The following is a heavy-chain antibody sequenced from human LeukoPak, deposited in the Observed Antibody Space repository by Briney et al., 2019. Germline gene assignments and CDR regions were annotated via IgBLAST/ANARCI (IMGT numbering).Heavy chain of an antibody. CDR1: GYTFTSYG. Sequence: ASGYTFTSYGISWVRQAPGQGLEWMAFIRYDGSNKYYADSVKGRFTISRDSSKNTLYLQMNSLRAEDTAVYYCAKQCSGASCYFDYWGQGTLVTVSS. CDR2: IRYDGSNK. CDR3: AKQCSGASCYFDY. V-gene: IGHV3-30*02. J-gene: IGHJ4*02. D-gene: IGHD2-15*01.